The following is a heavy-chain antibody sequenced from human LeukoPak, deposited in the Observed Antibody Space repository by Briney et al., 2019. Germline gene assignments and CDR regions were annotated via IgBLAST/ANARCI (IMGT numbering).Heavy chain of an antibody. CDR2: IIPIFGTA. V-gene: IGHV1-69*06. Sequence: ASVKVSCKASGGTFSSYAISWVRQAPGQGLEWMGGIIPIFGTANYAQKFQGRVTITADKSTSTAYMELSSLRSEDTAVYYCARVRDIVVVPAAPPRYYFDYWGQGTLVTVSS. CDR1: GGTFSSYA. CDR3: ARVRDIVVVPAAPPRYYFDY. J-gene: IGHJ4*02. D-gene: IGHD2-2*01.